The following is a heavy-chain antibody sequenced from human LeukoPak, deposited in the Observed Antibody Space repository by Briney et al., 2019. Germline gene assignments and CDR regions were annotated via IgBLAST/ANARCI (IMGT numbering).Heavy chain of an antibody. J-gene: IGHJ4*02. CDR3: ARVHDSDWYFDY. CDR1: GYSFTTYY. Sequence: GASVKVSCKASGYSFTTYYMHWVRQAPGQGLEWMGIIKPSGGSTSHAQKFQDRVTMTRDTSTSTVYMELSSLRSEDTAVYYCARVHDSDWYFDYWGQGTLVTVSS. V-gene: IGHV1-46*01. CDR2: IKPSGGST. D-gene: IGHD6-19*01.